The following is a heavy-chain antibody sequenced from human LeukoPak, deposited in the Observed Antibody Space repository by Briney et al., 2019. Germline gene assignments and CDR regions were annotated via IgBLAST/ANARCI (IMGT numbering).Heavy chain of an antibody. CDR2: IYTSGST. V-gene: IGHV4-61*02. CDR3: ARDRRGYSYVRYHYYYYMDV. D-gene: IGHD5-18*01. CDR1: GGSISSGSYY. J-gene: IGHJ6*03. Sequence: SETLSLTCTVSGGSISSGSYYWSWIRQPAGKGLEWIGRIYTSGSTNYNPSLKSRVTISVDTSKNQFSLKLSSVTAADTAVYYCARDRRGYSYVRYHYYYYMDVWGKGTTVTISS.